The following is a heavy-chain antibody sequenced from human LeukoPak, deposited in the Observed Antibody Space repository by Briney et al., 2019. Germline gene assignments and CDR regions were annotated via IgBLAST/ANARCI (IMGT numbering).Heavy chain of an antibody. CDR3: AKDPAWVVPAANRWDYFDY. D-gene: IGHD2-2*01. Sequence: TGGSLRLSCAASGFTFSNFAMSWVRQAPGKGLEWVSAISGSGGRAYYADSVKGRFTISRDNSKNTVYLQMNSLRADDTAVYYCAKDPAWVVPAANRWDYFDYWGQGTLVTVSS. CDR2: ISGSGGRA. J-gene: IGHJ4*02. CDR1: GFTFSNFA. V-gene: IGHV3-23*01.